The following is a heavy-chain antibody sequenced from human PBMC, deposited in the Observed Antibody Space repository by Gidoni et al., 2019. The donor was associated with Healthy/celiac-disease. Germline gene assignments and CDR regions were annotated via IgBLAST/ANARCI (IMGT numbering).Heavy chain of an antibody. CDR1: GFTVSRTY. V-gene: IGHV3-66*02. CDR3: ARINYIRDY. Sequence: EVQLVASGGGLVQPGGSLRLSCAASGFTVSRTYISWVRQAPGKGLGGVSVIYSGGSTYYAESVKGRFTISRDNSKNTLYLQMNSLRAEDTAVYYCARINYIRDYWGQGTLVTVAS. J-gene: IGHJ4*02. CDR2: IYSGGST. D-gene: IGHD1-1*01.